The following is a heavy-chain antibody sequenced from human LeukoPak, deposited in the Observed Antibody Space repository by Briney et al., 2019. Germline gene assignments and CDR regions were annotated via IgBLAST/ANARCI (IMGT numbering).Heavy chain of an antibody. V-gene: IGHV1-2*06. Sequence: ASVKVSCKTSGHTFTGYYMHWVRQAPGQGLEWMGRINPNSGDTDYAQKFQGRVTMTRDTSVGTGYMELTSLRSDDTAVYYCASVRMGATPFDYWGQGTLVTVSS. CDR2: INPNSGDT. CDR1: GHTFTGYY. D-gene: IGHD1-26*01. CDR3: ASVRMGATPFDY. J-gene: IGHJ4*02.